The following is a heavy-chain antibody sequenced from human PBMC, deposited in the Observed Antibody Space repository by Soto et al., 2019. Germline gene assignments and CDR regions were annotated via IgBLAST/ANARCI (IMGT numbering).Heavy chain of an antibody. CDR1: GFTFSSYG. CDR2: ISYDGSNK. Sequence: GGSLRLSCAASGFTFSSYGMHWVRQAPGKGLEWVAVISYDGSNKYYADSVKGRFTISRDNSKNTLYLQMNSLRAEDTAVYYCAKDRIAAAGNYYYYGMDVWGQGATVSVSS. J-gene: IGHJ6*02. CDR3: AKDRIAAAGNYYYYGMDV. D-gene: IGHD6-13*01. V-gene: IGHV3-30*18.